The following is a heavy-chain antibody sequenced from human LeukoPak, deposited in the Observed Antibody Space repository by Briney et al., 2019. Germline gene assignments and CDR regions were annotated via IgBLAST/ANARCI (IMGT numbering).Heavy chain of an antibody. V-gene: IGHV3-23*01. J-gene: IGHJ4*02. CDR2: LSGSAGGT. CDR3: AKRGVVVRVFLVGFHKEAYYFDS. Sequence: GGSLRLSCGVSGITLSNYGMSWVRQAPGKGLEWVAGLSGSAGGTNYADSVKGRFTISRDNSRNTLFLQMDRLRAEDTAVYFCAKRGVVVRVFLVGFHKEAYYFDSWGQGAQVTVSS. D-gene: IGHD3-16*02. CDR1: GITLSNYG.